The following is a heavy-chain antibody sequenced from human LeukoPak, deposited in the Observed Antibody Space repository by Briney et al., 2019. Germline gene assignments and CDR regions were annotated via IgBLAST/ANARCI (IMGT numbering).Heavy chain of an antibody. Sequence: SVKVSCKASGGTFSSYAISWVRQAPGQGLEWMGGIIPIFGTANYAQKFQGRVTITADESTSTAYMELSSLRSEDTAVYYCARDLGGGVRGAFDIWGQGTMVTVSS. D-gene: IGHD3-10*01. CDR3: ARDLGGGVRGAFDI. CDR1: GGTFSSYA. J-gene: IGHJ3*02. CDR2: IIPIFGTA. V-gene: IGHV1-69*13.